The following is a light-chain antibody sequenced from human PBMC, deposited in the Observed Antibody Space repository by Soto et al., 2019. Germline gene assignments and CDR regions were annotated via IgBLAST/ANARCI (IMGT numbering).Light chain of an antibody. V-gene: IGLV2-14*01. CDR1: SSDVGGYNF. J-gene: IGLJ2*01. Sequence: QSVLTQPATVSGSPGQSITISCTGTSSDVGGYNFVSWYQQHPGKAPKLMIFEVNNRPSGVSNRFSGSKSGNTASLTISGRQAEDEADYYCSSWTSSTTKVLGGGTKVTVL. CDR3: SSWTSSTTKV. CDR2: EVN.